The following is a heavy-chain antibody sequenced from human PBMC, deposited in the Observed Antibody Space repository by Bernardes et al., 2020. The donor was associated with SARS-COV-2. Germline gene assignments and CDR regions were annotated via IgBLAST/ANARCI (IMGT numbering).Heavy chain of an antibody. J-gene: IGHJ3*02. CDR2: IREDGSET. V-gene: IGHV3-7*01. CDR1: GFTLSNYW. CDR3: VVVGTANHDTFYI. D-gene: IGHD2-15*01. Sequence: GGSLRLSCAASGFTLSNYWMSWVRQAPGKGLEWVANIREDGSETTYLDSVKGRFTISRDNAKNTLFLQMNSLRAEDTAVYYCVVVGTANHDTFYIWGQGTMVTVSS.